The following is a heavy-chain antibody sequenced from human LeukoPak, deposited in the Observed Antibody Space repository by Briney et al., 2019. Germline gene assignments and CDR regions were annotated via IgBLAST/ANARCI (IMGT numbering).Heavy chain of an antibody. J-gene: IGHJ4*02. CDR2: IWYGGSNK. CDR1: GFTFSSYG. V-gene: IGHV3-30*02. Sequence: GGSLRLSCAASGFTFSSYGMHWVRQAPGKGLEWVAVIWYGGSNKYYADSVKGRFTISRDNSKNTLYLQMNSLRAEDTAVYYCAKARGSSSSLADYWGQGTLVTVSS. CDR3: AKARGSSSSLADY. D-gene: IGHD6-6*01.